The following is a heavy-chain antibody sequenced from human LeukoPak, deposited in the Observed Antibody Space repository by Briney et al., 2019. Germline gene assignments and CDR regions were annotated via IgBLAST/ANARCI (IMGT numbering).Heavy chain of an antibody. D-gene: IGHD5-18*01. CDR2: IYPSDSDT. J-gene: IGHJ4*02. CDR1: GYRFTNYW. CDR3: ARHIPGYSLFDY. V-gene: IGHV5-51*01. Sequence: GESLKISCKGSGYRFTNYWIGWVRQMPGKGLEWMGSIYPSDSDTKYSPSFQGQVTISADKSITTAYLQWSSLKASDSAMYYCARHIPGYSLFDYWGQGALVTVSS.